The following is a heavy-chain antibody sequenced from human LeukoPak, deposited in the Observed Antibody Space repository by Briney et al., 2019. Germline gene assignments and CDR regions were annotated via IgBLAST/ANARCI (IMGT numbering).Heavy chain of an antibody. J-gene: IGHJ4*02. V-gene: IGHV3-21*01. CDR3: ARDKYGDQYYFDY. CDR1: GFTFSSYA. D-gene: IGHD4-17*01. Sequence: GGSLRLSCAASGFTFSSYAMRWVRQAPGKGLEWVSFISSSSSYIYYADSVKGRFTISRDNARNSLYLQMNSLRAEDTAVYYCARDKYGDQYYFDYWGQGTLVTVSS. CDR2: ISSSSSYI.